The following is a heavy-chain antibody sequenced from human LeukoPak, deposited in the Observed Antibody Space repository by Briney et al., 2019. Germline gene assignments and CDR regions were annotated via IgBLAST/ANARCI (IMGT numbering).Heavy chain of an antibody. Sequence: ASVKVSCKASGGTFSSYAISWVRQAPGQGLEWMGWINPNSGGTNYAQKFQGRVTMTRDTSISTAYMELGRLRSDDTAVYYCASSPNSSGWEYDAFDIWGQGTMVTVSS. J-gene: IGHJ3*02. CDR1: GGTFSSYA. CDR3: ASSPNSSGWEYDAFDI. D-gene: IGHD6-19*01. V-gene: IGHV1-2*02. CDR2: INPNSGGT.